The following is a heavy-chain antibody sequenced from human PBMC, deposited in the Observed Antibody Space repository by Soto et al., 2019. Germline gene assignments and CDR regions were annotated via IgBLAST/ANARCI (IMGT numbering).Heavy chain of an antibody. J-gene: IGHJ4*02. CDR3: ARKTDSGGNGGF. V-gene: IGHV3-53*05. CDR1: GFTVSNNY. CDR2: IYSHGDT. D-gene: IGHD2-15*01. Sequence: EVRLVETGGDLIQPGGSLRLSCAVSGFTVSNNYMYWVRQPPGKGLEWVLLIYSHGDTRYADSVRGRFTVSRDNSKNTLYLQMNSLRSEDTAVYYCARKTDSGGNGGFWGQGTLVTVSS.